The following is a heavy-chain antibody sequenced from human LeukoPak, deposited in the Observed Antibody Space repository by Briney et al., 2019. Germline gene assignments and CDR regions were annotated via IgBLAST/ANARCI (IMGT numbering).Heavy chain of an antibody. CDR3: AKGQGRGVIPSTFDY. CDR2: INHSGST. V-gene: IGHV4-34*01. D-gene: IGHD3-10*01. J-gene: IGHJ4*02. CDR1: GGSFSGYY. Sequence: PSETLSLTCAVYGGSFSGYYWSWIRQPPGKGLEWIGEINHSGSTNYNPSLKSRVTISVDTSKNQFSLKLSSVTAADTAVYYCAKGQGRGVIPSTFDYWGQGTLVTVSS.